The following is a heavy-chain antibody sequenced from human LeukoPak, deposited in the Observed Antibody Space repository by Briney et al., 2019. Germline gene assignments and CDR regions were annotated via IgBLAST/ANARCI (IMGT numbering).Heavy chain of an antibody. CDR1: GFTFSSYG. D-gene: IGHD3-22*01. Sequence: PGGPLRFSCAASGFTFSSYGMPWVRQPPGKGLEGVAVIRYDGSKKYYADSVKGRFTISRDNSKNTLYLQMNSLRPEDTAVYHCARDLIVVDDAFDIWGQGTMVTVSS. V-gene: IGHV3-33*01. J-gene: IGHJ3*02. CDR3: ARDLIVVDDAFDI. CDR2: IRYDGSKK.